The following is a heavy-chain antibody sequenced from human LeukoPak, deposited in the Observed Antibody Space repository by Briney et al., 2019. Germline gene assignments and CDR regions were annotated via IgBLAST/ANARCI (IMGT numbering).Heavy chain of an antibody. CDR3: VRGDYGDYTLFDY. Sequence: GGSLRLSCAASGFTVSSNYLSWVRQAPGKGLEWVSVIYSGGSTYYANSVKGRFTISRDNSENTLYLQMNSLRAEDTAVYYCVRGDYGDYTLFDYWGQGTLVTVSS. CDR2: IYSGGST. CDR1: GFTVSSNY. V-gene: IGHV3-53*01. J-gene: IGHJ4*02. D-gene: IGHD4-17*01.